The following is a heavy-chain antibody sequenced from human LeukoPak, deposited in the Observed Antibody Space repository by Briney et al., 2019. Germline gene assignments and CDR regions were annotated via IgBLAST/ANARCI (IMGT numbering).Heavy chain of an antibody. J-gene: IGHJ6*02. D-gene: IGHD6-13*01. CDR2: IIPIFGTA. V-gene: IGHV1-69*13. Sequence: SVKVSCKASGGTFSSSAISWVRQAPGQGLEWMGGIIPIFGTANYAQKFQGRVTITADESTSTAYMELSSLRSEDTAVYYCARGGIAAAYYYYYYGMDVWGQGTTVTVSS. CDR1: GGTFSSSA. CDR3: ARGGIAAAYYYYYYGMDV.